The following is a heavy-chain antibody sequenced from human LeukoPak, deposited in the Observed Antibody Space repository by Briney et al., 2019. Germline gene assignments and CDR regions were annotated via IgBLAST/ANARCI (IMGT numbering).Heavy chain of an antibody. CDR2: VSGSGGAT. Sequence: GGSLRLSCAASGFTFNNYAMSWVRQAPGMGLEWLSYVSGSGGATYYAASVKGRFTISRDNSKNTVYLQMGSLRAEDTAVYYCAKNRGGTYKYYMDVWGNGTTAPVSS. D-gene: IGHD1-1*01. CDR3: AKNRGGTYKYYMDV. CDR1: GFTFNNYA. V-gene: IGHV3-23*01. J-gene: IGHJ6*03.